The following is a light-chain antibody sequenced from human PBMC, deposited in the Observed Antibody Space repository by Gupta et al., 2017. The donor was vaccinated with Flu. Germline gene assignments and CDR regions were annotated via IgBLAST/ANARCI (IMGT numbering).Light chain of an antibody. V-gene: IGLV1-40*01. CDR1: NSKNGGDYD. CDR2: GNN. J-gene: IGLJ2*01. Sequence: TITCSRGNSKNGGDYDVHWYQQTAGTAPKLLTYGNNKRPSGIPDRFSASRSGTSASLTIAGLQAEDEADYYCQSWDSSLDGVVFGGGTRLTVL. CDR3: QSWDSSLDGVV.